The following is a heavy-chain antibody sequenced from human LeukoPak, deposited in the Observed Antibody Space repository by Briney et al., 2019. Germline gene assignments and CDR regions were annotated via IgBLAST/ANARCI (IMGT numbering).Heavy chain of an antibody. D-gene: IGHD3-10*01. CDR3: ARGVGFYGSGSYYHPHDY. V-gene: IGHV1-8*01. CDR1: GYTFTSYD. Sequence: ASVTVSCKASGYTFTSYDINWVRQATGQGLEWMGWMNPNSGNTGYAQKFQGRVTMTRSTSISTAYMELSSLRSEDTAVYYCARGVGFYGSGSYYHPHDYWGQGTLVTVSS. J-gene: IGHJ4*02. CDR2: MNPNSGNT.